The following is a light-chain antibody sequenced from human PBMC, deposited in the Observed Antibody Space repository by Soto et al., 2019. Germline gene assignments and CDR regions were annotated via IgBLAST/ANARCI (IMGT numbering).Light chain of an antibody. Sequence: DIVLTQTPLSSPVTLGQSASISCRASQSPVHSDGNIYLSWLHQRPGQPPRLLIYKISHRFSGVSDRFSGSGAGTDFTLNISRVQAEDAGLYYCMQASQLRSFGQGTKVEIK. CDR1: QSPVHSDGNIY. J-gene: IGKJ1*01. V-gene: IGKV2-24*01. CDR2: KIS. CDR3: MQASQLRS.